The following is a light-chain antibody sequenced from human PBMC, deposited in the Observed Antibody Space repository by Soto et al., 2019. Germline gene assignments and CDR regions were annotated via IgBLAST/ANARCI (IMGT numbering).Light chain of an antibody. V-gene: IGLV1-40*01. CDR2: GNH. CDR3: QSNDSSLSGFV. J-gene: IGLJ1*01. Sequence: QSVLTQPPSVSWAPGQRVTISCSGSSSNIGAGFDVHWYQQFPGAAPKLLIFGNHNRPSGVPDRFSGSKSGTSASLAITGLQAEDEADYYCQSNDSSLSGFVFGTGTKVTVL. CDR1: SSNIGAGFD.